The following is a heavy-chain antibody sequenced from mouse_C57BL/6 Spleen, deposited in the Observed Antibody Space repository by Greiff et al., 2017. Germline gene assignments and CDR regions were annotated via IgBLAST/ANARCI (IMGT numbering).Heavy chain of an antibody. Sequence: VQLQQPGAELVRPGTSVKLSCKASGYTFTSYWMHWVKQRPGQGLEWIGVIDPSDSYTNYNQKFKGKATLTVDTSSSTAYMQLSSLTSEDSAVYYCARSPYYGSIYFDYWGQGTTLTVSS. CDR3: ARSPYYGSIYFDY. CDR2: IDPSDSYT. CDR1: GYTFTSYW. V-gene: IGHV1-59*01. D-gene: IGHD1-1*01. J-gene: IGHJ2*01.